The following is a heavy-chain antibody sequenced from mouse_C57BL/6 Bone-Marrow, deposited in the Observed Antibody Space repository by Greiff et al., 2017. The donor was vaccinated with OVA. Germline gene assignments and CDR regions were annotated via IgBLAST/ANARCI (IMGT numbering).Heavy chain of an antibody. J-gene: IGHJ2*01. Sequence: VQLQQSGAELVKPGASVKLSCTASGFNIKDYYMHWVKQRTEQGLEWIGRIDPEDGETKYAPTFQGKATITADTSSNTAYLQLSRLTSEDTAVYYCARYGYYGDYFDYWGQGTTLTVSS. CDR3: ARYGYYGDYFDY. V-gene: IGHV14-2*01. CDR2: IDPEDGET. CDR1: GFNIKDYY. D-gene: IGHD2-3*01.